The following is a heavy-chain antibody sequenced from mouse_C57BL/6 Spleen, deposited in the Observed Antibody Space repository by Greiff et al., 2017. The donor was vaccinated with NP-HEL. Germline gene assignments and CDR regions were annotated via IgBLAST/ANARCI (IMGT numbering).Heavy chain of an antibody. CDR2: IHPSDSDT. J-gene: IGHJ2*01. D-gene: IGHD2-4*01. CDR1: GYTFTSYW. CDR3: ATLYDYDGGGDY. V-gene: IGHV1-74*01. Sequence: VQLQQPGAELVKPGASVKVSCKASGYTFTSYWMHWVKQRPGHGLEWIGRIHPSDSDTNYNQTFKGKATLTVDKSSSTAYMQLSSLTSEDSAVYYCATLYDYDGGGDYWGQGTTLTVSS.